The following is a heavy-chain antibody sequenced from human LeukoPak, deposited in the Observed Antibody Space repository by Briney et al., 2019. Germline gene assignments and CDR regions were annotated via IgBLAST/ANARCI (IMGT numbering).Heavy chain of an antibody. CDR3: ARELRSGRFGELLKRILGY. CDR2: INPNSGGT. Sequence: GASVKVSCKASGYTFTGYYMHWVRQAPGQGLEWMGWINPNSGGTNYAQKFQGRVTMTRDTSISTAYMELSRLRSDDTAVYYCARELRSGRFGELLKRILGYWGQGTLVTVSS. J-gene: IGHJ4*02. CDR1: GYTFTGYY. D-gene: IGHD3-10*01. V-gene: IGHV1-2*02.